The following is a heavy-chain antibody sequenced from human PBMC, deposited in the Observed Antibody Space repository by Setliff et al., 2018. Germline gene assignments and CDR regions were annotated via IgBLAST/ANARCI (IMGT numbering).Heavy chain of an antibody. Sequence: ASVKVSCKASGYTFTTYGISWVRQAPGQGLEWMGWIGARNVKTNYAQKFQDRVTMTTDTSTSTGYMELRSLTSDDTAVYYCARAGVAAADRKGLLEYWGQGTLVTVSS. CDR3: ARAGVAAADRKGLLEY. CDR2: IGARNVKT. D-gene: IGHD6-13*01. CDR1: GYTFTTYG. J-gene: IGHJ4*02. V-gene: IGHV1-18*04.